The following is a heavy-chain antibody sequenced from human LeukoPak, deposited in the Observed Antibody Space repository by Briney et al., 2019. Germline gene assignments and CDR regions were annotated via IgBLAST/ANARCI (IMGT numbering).Heavy chain of an antibody. CDR1: GGSFSGYS. CDR2: INQSGST. J-gene: IGHJ5*01. V-gene: IGHV4-34*01. CDR3: ARCDSGGWFFDS. Sequence: TSETLSLTCAVSGGSFSGYSWNWIRQPPGKGLEWIGEINQSGSTKYNPSLKSRVTMSIDTSKSQFSLRLNSMTAADTALYYCARCDSGGWFFDSWGQGALVTVSS. D-gene: IGHD6-19*01.